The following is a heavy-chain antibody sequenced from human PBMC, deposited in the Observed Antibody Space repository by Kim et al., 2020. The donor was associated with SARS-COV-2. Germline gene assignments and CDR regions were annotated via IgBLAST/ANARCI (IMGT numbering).Heavy chain of an antibody. J-gene: IGHJ2*01. D-gene: IGHD3-16*01. CDR3: ANSGGRSGVVGYFDL. CDR1: GGSISSSSYY. Sequence: SETLSLTCTVSGGSISSSSYYWGWIRQPPGKGLEWIGSIYYSGSTYYNPSLKSRVTISVDTSKNQFSLKLSSVTAADTAVYYCANSGGRSGVVGYFDLWGRGTLVTVSS. CDR2: IYYSGST. V-gene: IGHV4-39*01.